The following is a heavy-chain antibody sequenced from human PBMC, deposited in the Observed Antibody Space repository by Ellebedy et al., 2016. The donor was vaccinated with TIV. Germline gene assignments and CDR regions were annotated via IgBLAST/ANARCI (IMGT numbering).Heavy chain of an antibody. Sequence: AASVKVSCKASGYTLSGYYMHWVRQAPGQGLDWMGSIKPKSGAAKHAERFQVRITMTSETSMNTAYMGLSSLRSDDTAVYFCARGNLLGSWYVNHFDNWGQGSLLTVSS. CDR3: ARGNLLGSWYVNHFDN. CDR2: IKPKSGAA. J-gene: IGHJ4*02. D-gene: IGHD6-13*01. V-gene: IGHV1-2*02. CDR1: GYTLSGYY.